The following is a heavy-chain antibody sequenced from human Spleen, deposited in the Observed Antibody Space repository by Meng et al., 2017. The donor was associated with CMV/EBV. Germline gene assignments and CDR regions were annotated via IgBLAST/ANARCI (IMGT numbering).Heavy chain of an antibody. CDR3: ARDTDGSGYWGWFDP. Sequence: SGGSISSGSYYWSWIRQVPGKGLEWIGYIYYSGTTYYNPSLRSRVTISLDTSKKQFSLKLSSVTAADTAVYYCARDTDGSGYWGWFDPWGQGTLVTVSS. V-gene: IGHV4-31*02. J-gene: IGHJ5*02. CDR2: IYYSGTT. CDR1: GGSISSGSYY. D-gene: IGHD3-22*01.